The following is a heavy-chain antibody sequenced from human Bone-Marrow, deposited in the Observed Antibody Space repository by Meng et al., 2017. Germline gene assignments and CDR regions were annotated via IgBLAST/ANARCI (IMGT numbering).Heavy chain of an antibody. D-gene: IGHD2-21*02. V-gene: IGHV3-7*01. CDR1: GFTFSSYW. CDR2: IKQDGSEK. CDR3: ARDSGGDDY. J-gene: IGHJ4*02. Sequence: GESLKISCAASGFTFSSYWMSWVRKAPGKGLEWVANIKQDGSEKYYVDSVKGRFTISRDNAKNSLYLQMNSLRAEDTAVYYCARDSGGDDYWGQGTLVTVSS.